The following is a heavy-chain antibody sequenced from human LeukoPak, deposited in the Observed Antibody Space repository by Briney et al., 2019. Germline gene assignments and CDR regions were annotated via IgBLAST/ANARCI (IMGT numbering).Heavy chain of an antibody. D-gene: IGHD3-10*01. J-gene: IGHJ4*02. CDR1: T. V-gene: IGHV3-23*01. CDR3: AREGAMVRGVNRD. Sequence: PGGSLRLSCSASTMNWVRQAPGKGLEWVSAISGSGGSTYYADSVKGRFTISRDNAKNSLYLQMNSLRAEDTAVYYCAREGAMVRGVNRDWGQGTLVTVSS. CDR2: ISGSGGST.